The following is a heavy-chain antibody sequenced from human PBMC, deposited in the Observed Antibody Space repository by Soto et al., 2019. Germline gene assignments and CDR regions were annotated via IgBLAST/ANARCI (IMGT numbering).Heavy chain of an antibody. Sequence: QVQLVQSGAEVKKPGASVKVSCKASGYTFTSYDINWVRQATGQGLEWMGWMNPNSGNTGYAQKFRGRVTMTRNTSISTAYMELSSLRSEDTAVYYCARGTYYYGSGSYSTPADYWGQGTLVTVSS. D-gene: IGHD3-10*01. J-gene: IGHJ4*02. CDR1: GYTFTSYD. V-gene: IGHV1-8*01. CDR2: MNPNSGNT. CDR3: ARGTYYYGSGSYSTPADY.